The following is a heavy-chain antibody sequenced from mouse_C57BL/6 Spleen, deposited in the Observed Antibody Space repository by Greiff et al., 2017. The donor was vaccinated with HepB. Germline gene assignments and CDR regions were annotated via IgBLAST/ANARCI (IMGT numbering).Heavy chain of an antibody. D-gene: IGHD2-3*01. CDR3: ARVGDYDGSFDY. CDR2: INPNNGGT. Sequence: EVQLQQSGPELVKPGASVKISCKASGYTFTDYYMNWVKQSQGKSLEWIGDINPNNGGTSYNQKFKGKATLTVDKSSSTAYMELRSLTSEDSAVYYCARVGDYDGSFDYWGQGTTLTVSS. V-gene: IGHV1-26*01. CDR1: GYTFTDYY. J-gene: IGHJ2*01.